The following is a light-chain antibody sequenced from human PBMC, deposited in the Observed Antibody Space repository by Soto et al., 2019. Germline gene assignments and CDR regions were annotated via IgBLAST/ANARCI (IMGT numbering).Light chain of an antibody. Sequence: DIQMTQSPSTLSASVGDRVTITCRASQTITTWLAWYQQKPGQAPKLLIYKTSSLVSGVPSRFSGSGSGTDFTLTISSLQPDDFATYYCQYYRTFGQGTKVEIK. CDR2: KTS. CDR3: QYYRT. J-gene: IGKJ1*01. CDR1: QTITTW. V-gene: IGKV1-5*03.